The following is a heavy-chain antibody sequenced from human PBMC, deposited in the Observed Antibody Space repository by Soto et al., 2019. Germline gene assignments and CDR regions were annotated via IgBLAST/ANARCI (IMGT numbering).Heavy chain of an antibody. Sequence: QITLKESGPTLVKPTQPLTLTCTFSGFSLSTSGVGVGWIRQPPGKALEWLALIYWDDDKRYSPSLKSRLTITKDTSKNQVVLTMTNMDPVDTATYYCAHRNYDFWSGYPQADAFDIWGQGTMVTVSS. J-gene: IGHJ3*02. CDR2: IYWDDDK. D-gene: IGHD3-3*01. CDR1: GFSLSTSGVG. CDR3: AHRNYDFWSGYPQADAFDI. V-gene: IGHV2-5*02.